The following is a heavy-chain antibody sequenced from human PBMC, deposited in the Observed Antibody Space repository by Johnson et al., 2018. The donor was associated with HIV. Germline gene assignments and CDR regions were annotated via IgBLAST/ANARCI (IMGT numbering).Heavy chain of an antibody. CDR1: GFTFSSYA. V-gene: IGHV3-30*04. J-gene: IGHJ3*02. CDR2: ISYDGSNK. Sequence: QVQLVESGGGVVQPGRSLRLSCAASGFTFSSYAMHWVRQAPGKGLEWVAVISYDGSNKFYADSVNGRFTISIDNSKNTLYLQMNSLRHEDTAVYYCARDQGELRRTHAFDIWGQGTMVTVSS. D-gene: IGHD1-14*01. CDR3: ARDQGELRRTHAFDI.